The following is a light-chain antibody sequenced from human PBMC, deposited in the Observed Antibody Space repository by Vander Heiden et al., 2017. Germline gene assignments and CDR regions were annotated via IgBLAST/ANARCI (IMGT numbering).Light chain of an antibody. CDR3: QQTYSYPWT. CDR1: QSVSTY. J-gene: IGKJ1*01. CDR2: GAS. V-gene: IGKV1-39*01. Sequence: DILMTQSPSSLSASVGDRVSITCRASQSVSTYLNWYQQTPGRAPKLLIYGASTLQSGVPSRFSARGSGTDFTVTISSLQPEDFATYYCQQTYSYPWTFGQGTKVEI.